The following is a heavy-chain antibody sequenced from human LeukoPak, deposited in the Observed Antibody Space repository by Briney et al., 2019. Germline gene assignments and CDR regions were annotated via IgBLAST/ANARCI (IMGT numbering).Heavy chain of an antibody. CDR3: ARVTIFGLVNGMDV. D-gene: IGHD3/OR15-3a*01. V-gene: IGHV3-74*01. J-gene: IGHJ6*02. CDR1: GFTLSNYE. Sequence: GGSLTLSCAASGFTLSNYEMNWVRQAPGKGLEWVSRTNSDGSSTSYADSVKGRFTISRANAKNTLYLQMNSLRAEDTAVYYCARVTIFGLVNGMDVWGQGTTVTVSS. CDR2: TNSDGSST.